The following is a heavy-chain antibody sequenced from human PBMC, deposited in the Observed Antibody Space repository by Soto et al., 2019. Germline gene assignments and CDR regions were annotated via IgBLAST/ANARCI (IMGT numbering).Heavy chain of an antibody. CDR3: ARDDRRYCSGGSCYSGLGSAFDI. CDR1: GGSISSSNW. J-gene: IGHJ3*02. CDR2: IYHSGST. V-gene: IGHV4-4*02. Sequence: SETLSLTCAVSGGSISSSNWWSWVRQPPGKGLEWIGEIYHSGSTNYNPSLKSRVTISVDKSKNQFSLKLGSVTAADTAVYYCARDDRRYCSGGSCYSGLGSAFDIWGQGTMVTVSS. D-gene: IGHD2-15*01.